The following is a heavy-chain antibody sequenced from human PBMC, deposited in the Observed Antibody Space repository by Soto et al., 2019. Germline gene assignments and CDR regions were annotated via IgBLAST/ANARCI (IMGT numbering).Heavy chain of an antibody. CDR1: GFTFDDYA. J-gene: IGHJ4*02. CDR2: ITWNSGSV. CDR3: AKDWASSETRRGLPAARATYFDY. D-gene: IGHD1-26*01. Sequence: PGGSLRLSCAASGFTFDDYAMQWVRQAPGKGLEWVSGITWNSGSVGYADSVKGRFTISRDNAKNSLYLQMNSLRNEDTALYYCAKDWASSETRRGLPAARATYFDYWGQGTLVTVSS. V-gene: IGHV3-9*01.